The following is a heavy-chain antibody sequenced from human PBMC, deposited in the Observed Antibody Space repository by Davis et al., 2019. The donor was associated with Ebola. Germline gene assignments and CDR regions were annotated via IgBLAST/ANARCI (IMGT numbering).Heavy chain of an antibody. CDR3: AKTPGCGGDCYYKVYYYYGMDV. CDR2: FDPEDGET. CDR1: GYTLTELS. V-gene: IGHV1-24*01. D-gene: IGHD2-21*01. J-gene: IGHJ6*02. Sequence: ASVKVSCKVSGYTLTELSMHWVRQAPGKGLEWMGGFDPEDGETIYAQKFQGRVTMTEDTSTDTAYMELSSLRSEDTAVYYCAKTPGCGGDCYYKVYYYYGMDVWGQGTTVTVSS.